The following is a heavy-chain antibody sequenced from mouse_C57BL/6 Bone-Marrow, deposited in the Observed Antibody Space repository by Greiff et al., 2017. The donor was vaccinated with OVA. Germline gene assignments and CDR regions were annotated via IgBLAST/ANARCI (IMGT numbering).Heavy chain of an antibody. CDR2: TDPYSGGT. Sequence: QVQLQQPGAELVKPGASVKLSCKASGYTFTSYWMHWVKQRPGRGLERIGRTDPYSGGTKYYEKFQSKAQLTVDKPSSTAYVQLSRLSCEDSAVYYCARPGYLRGNYAMDCWGQGTSGTVSS. CDR1: GYTFTSYW. CDR3: ARPGYLRGNYAMDC. D-gene: IGHD2-3*01. J-gene: IGHJ4*01. V-gene: IGHV1-72*01.